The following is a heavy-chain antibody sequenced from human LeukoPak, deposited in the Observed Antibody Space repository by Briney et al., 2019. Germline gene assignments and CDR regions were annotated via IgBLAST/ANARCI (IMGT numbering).Heavy chain of an antibody. V-gene: IGHV4-30-2*01. CDR1: GGSISSGGYY. D-gene: IGHD4-11*01. J-gene: IGHJ4*02. CDR2: IYHSGST. Sequence: SETLSLTCTVSGGSISSGGYYWSWIRQPPGKGLEWIGYIYHSGSTYYNPSLKSRVTISVDRSKNQFSLKLSSVTAADTAVYYCARDRGYSNYPYYFDYWGQGTLVTVSS. CDR3: ARDRGYSNYPYYFDY.